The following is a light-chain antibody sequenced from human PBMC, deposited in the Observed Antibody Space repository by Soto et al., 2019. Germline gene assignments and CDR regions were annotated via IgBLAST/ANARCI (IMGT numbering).Light chain of an antibody. V-gene: IGLV1-40*01. CDR3: QTYDSSLSGWV. J-gene: IGLJ3*02. CDR1: SSNIGAGYD. CDR2: GNS. Sequence: QSVLTQPPSVSGAPGQRVTISCTGSSSNIGAGYDVHWYQKLPGTAPKLLISGNSNRPSGVPDRFSGSKSGTSASLAITGLQAEDEADYYCQTYDSSLSGWVFGGGTQVTVL.